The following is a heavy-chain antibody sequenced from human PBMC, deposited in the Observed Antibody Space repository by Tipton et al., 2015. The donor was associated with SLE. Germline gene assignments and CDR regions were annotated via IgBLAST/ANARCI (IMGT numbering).Heavy chain of an antibody. CDR2: ITHTGST. CDR3: VRDPDYNWFDP. CDR1: GGSFSGYY. Sequence: GLVKPSETLSLTCAVYGGSFSGYYWSWIRQPPGKGLKWIGEITHTGSTNYNPSLKSRVAISIDTSKNQFSLKMNSVTAADTAVYYCVRDPDYNWFDPWGQGALVTVSS. J-gene: IGHJ5*02. V-gene: IGHV4-34*01.